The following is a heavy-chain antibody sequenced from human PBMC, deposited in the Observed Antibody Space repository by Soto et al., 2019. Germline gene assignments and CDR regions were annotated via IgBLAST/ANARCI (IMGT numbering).Heavy chain of an antibody. CDR3: ARAALRYYGSGSYKGFPTPDY. D-gene: IGHD3-10*01. CDR1: GGTFSSYA. CDR2: IIPIFGTA. Sequence: GASVKVSCKASGGTFSSYAVSWVLQAPGQGLEWMGWIIPIFGTANYAQKFQGRVTITADESTSTAYMELSSLRSEDTAVYYCARAALRYYGSGSYKGFPTPDYWGQGTLVTVSS. V-gene: IGHV1-69*13. J-gene: IGHJ4*02.